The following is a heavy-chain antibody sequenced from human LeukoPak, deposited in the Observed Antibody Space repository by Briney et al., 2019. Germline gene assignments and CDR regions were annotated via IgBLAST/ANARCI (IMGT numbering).Heavy chain of an antibody. CDR1: GFIFSTYS. D-gene: IGHD1-1*01. J-gene: IGHJ3*02. CDR3: ARDRGTTMPPDAFDI. CDR2: ITSSSSI. V-gene: IGHV3-21*01. Sequence: PGGSLRLSCAASGFIFSTYSMNWVRQAPGKGLEWVSSITSSSSIYYADSVKGRFTISRDNAQNSVYLQMNSLRAEDAAVYYCARDRGTTMPPDAFDIWGQGTMVTVSS.